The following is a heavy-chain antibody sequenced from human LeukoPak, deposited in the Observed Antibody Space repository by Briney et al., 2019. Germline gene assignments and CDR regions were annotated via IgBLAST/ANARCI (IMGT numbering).Heavy chain of an antibody. V-gene: IGHV4-39*07. Sequence: SETLSLTCTVSGGSISSRSYYWGWIRQPPGKGLEWIGSIYYSGSTYYNPSLKSRVTISVDTSKNQFSLKLSSVTAADTAVYYCARALTHGWFDPWGQGTLVTVSS. CDR1: GGSISSRSYY. CDR3: ARALTHGWFDP. J-gene: IGHJ5*02. CDR2: IYYSGST. D-gene: IGHD1-14*01.